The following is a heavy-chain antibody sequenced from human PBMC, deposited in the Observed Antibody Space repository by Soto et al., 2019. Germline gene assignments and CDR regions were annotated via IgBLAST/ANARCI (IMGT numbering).Heavy chain of an antibody. CDR1: GGSISSSSYY. Sequence: PSETLSLTCTVSGGSISSSSYYWGWIRQPPGKGLEWIGSIYYSGSTYYNPSLKSRVTISVDTSKNQFSLKLSSVTAADTAVYYCASGRITIFGVVIINYYYYGMDVWGQGTTVTAP. CDR2: IYYSGST. CDR3: ASGRITIFGVVIINYYYYGMDV. D-gene: IGHD3-3*01. V-gene: IGHV4-39*01. J-gene: IGHJ6*02.